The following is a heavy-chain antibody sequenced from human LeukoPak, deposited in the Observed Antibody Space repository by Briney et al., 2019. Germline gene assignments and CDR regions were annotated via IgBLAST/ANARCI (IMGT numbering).Heavy chain of an antibody. V-gene: IGHV3-9*01. CDR2: ISWNSGSI. D-gene: IGHD6-13*01. Sequence: PGGSLRLSCAASGFTFDDYAMHWVRQAPGKGLEWVSGISWNSGSIGYADSVKGRFTISRDNAKNSLYLQMNSLRAEDTALYYCAKGAVVFWYSSSPTPYFDYWGQGTLVTVSS. CDR1: GFTFDDYA. J-gene: IGHJ4*02. CDR3: AKGAVVFWYSSSPTPYFDY.